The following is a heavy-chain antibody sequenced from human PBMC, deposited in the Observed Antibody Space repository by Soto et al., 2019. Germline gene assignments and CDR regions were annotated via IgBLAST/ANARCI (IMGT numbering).Heavy chain of an antibody. CDR3: ARAGGTSYPHSRRFDD. CDR2: LSYDASEK. J-gene: IGHJ4*02. CDR1: GFTLSSYA. Sequence: ESGGGVVQPGESLRLSCAASGFTLSSYAMHWVRQAPGKGLEWVALLSYDASEKYYADSARGRFAISRDSSKTTLYLQMNSLRIEDTAMYYCARAGGTSYPHSRRFDDWGQGTLVIVSS. D-gene: IGHD1-7*01. V-gene: IGHV3-30*09.